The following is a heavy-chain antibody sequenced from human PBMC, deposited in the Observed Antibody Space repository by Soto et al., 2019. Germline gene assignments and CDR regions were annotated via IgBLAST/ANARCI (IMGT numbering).Heavy chain of an antibody. D-gene: IGHD1-26*01. CDR3: ARDDKHGSNCDLAY. CDR2: IFPNGRDK. CDR1: GFNFNTYF. J-gene: IGHJ4*02. Sequence: QVQLVQSGGGVVQPGRSLRLSCAASGFNFNTYFMHWVRQAPGKGLGWVAMIFPNGRDKEYADSVKCRFTISSDNYNNRMYLQMDSLRPEDTAVYYCARDDKHGSNCDLAYWGQGALVTVSS. V-gene: IGHV3-30*13.